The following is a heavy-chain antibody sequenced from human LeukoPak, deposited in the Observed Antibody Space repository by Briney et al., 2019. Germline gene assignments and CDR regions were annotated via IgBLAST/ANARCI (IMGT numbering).Heavy chain of an antibody. D-gene: IGHD6-19*01. V-gene: IGHV3-7*01. Sequence: GGSLRLSYAASGFTFSSYWMSWVRQAPGNGLEWVANIKQDGSEKYYVDSVKGRFTISRDNAKNSLYLQMNSLRAEDTAVYYCARDHSGWSPIYYYYGMDVWGQGTTVTVSS. CDR2: IKQDGSEK. CDR3: ARDHSGWSPIYYYYGMDV. J-gene: IGHJ6*02. CDR1: GFTFSSYW.